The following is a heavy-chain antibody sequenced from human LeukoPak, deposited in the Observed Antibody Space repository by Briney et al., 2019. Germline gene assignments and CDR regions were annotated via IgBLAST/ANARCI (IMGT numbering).Heavy chain of an antibody. V-gene: IGHV1-69*05. CDR2: IIPIFGTA. D-gene: IGHD3-3*01. J-gene: IGHJ5*02. CDR3: ARDNYDFWSGYHIPNWFDP. Sequence: SVKVSCKASGGTFSSYAISWLRQAPGQGLEWMGGIIPIFGTANYAQKFQGRVTITTDESTSTAYMELSSLRSEDTAVYYCARDNYDFWSGYHIPNWFDPWGQGTLVIVSS. CDR1: GGTFSSYA.